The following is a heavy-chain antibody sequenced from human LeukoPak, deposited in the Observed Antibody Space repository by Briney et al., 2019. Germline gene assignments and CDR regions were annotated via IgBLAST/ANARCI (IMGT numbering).Heavy chain of an antibody. CDR1: GYTFTSYG. V-gene: IGHV1-18*03. CDR2: INAYNGNT. Sequence: GASVKVSCKASGYTFTSYGISWVRQAPGQGLEWMGWINAYNGNTNYAQKLQGRVTMTTDTSTSTAYMELRSLRSDDMAVYYCARDEGEAVVVPAATFWRYWGQGTLVTVSS. J-gene: IGHJ4*02. D-gene: IGHD2-2*01. CDR3: ARDEGEAVVVPAATFWRY.